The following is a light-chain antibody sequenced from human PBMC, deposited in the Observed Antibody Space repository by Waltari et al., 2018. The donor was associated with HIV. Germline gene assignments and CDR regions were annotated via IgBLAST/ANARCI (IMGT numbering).Light chain of an antibody. J-gene: IGLJ1*01. V-gene: IGLV2-14*03. Sequence: QSALTPPASVTGSPGQSITISCTGTTNDVGGYNHVAWYQQNPGKAPKLLIYKVTKRPSGFSSRFSGSKSGNTASLAISGLRAEDEADYYCTSYRYSSKSYVFGTGTTVTVL. CDR2: KVT. CDR3: TSYRYSSKSYV. CDR1: TNDVGGYNH.